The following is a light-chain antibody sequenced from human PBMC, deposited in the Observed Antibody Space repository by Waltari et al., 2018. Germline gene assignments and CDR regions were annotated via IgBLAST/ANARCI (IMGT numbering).Light chain of an antibody. CDR3: QQSHSAPPYT. Sequence: DIQMTQSPSSLSASVGDRVTITCRASRNINSYLSWYQHKPGKAPKHLIYAASTLQSGVPSRFSGSGSGTDFTLTISSLQPEDFATYYCQQSHSAPPYTFGQGTKLEIK. CDR2: AAS. V-gene: IGKV1-39*01. CDR1: RNINSY. J-gene: IGKJ2*01.